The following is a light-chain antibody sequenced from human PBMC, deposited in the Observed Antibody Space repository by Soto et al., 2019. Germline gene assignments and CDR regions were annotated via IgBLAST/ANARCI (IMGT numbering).Light chain of an antibody. CDR3: SSYTSSSTLV. Sequence: QSVLTQPASVSGSPGQSITISCTGTSSDVGGYHYVSWYQQHPGKAPKLMIYEVSNRPSGVSNRFSGSKSGNTASLTISGLQAEDEADYYCSSYTSSSTLVFGTGTKVTV. CDR2: EVS. CDR1: SSDVGGYHY. J-gene: IGLJ1*01. V-gene: IGLV2-14*01.